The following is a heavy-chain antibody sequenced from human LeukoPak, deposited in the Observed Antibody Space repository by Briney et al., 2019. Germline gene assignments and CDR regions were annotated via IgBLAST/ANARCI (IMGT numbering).Heavy chain of an antibody. CDR1: GYTFTSYG. D-gene: IGHD3-16*01. V-gene: IGHV1-18*01. Sequence: ASVKVSCKASGYTFTSYGISWVRQAPGQGLEWMGWISAYNGNTNYAQKFQGRVTMTRDTSISTAYMELSRLRSDDTAVYYCARVGGQSYYYGMDVWGQGTTVTVSS. J-gene: IGHJ6*02. CDR3: ARVGGQSYYYGMDV. CDR2: ISAYNGNT.